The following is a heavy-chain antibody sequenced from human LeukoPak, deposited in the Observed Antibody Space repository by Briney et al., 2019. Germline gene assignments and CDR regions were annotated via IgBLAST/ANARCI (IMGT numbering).Heavy chain of an antibody. D-gene: IGHD6-13*01. CDR1: GGSISSYY. V-gene: IGHV4-59*08. Sequence: SETLSLTCTVSGGSISSYYWSWIRQPPGKGLEWIGYIYYSGSTNYNPSLKSRVTISVDTSKNQFSLKLSSVTAADTAVYYCAGYSSSWYGGAFDYWGQGTLVTVSS. CDR2: IYYSGST. J-gene: IGHJ4*02. CDR3: AGYSSSWYGGAFDY.